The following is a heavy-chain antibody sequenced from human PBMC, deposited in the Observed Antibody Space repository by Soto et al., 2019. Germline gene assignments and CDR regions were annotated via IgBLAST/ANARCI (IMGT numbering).Heavy chain of an antibody. Sequence: GGSLRLSCAASGFTFSSYAMSWVRQAPGKGLEWVSAISGSGGSTYYADSVKGRFTISRDNSKNTLYLQMNSLRAEDTAVYYCAKDGHDGDYVNYFDYWGQGTLVTVSS. CDR1: GFTFSSYA. D-gene: IGHD4-17*01. CDR2: ISGSGGST. J-gene: IGHJ4*02. CDR3: AKDGHDGDYVNYFDY. V-gene: IGHV3-23*01.